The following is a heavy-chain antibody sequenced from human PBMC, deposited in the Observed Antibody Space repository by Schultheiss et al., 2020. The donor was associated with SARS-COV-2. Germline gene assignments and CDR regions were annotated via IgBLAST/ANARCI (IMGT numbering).Heavy chain of an antibody. CDR2: IYYSGST. J-gene: IGHJ5*02. CDR1: GGSISSGGYY. D-gene: IGHD6-19*01. Sequence: SETLSLTCTVSGGSISSGGYYWSWIRQHPGKGLEWIGYIYYSGSTYYNPSLKSRVTISVDTSKNQFSLKLSSVTAADTAVYYCARAGRARSNIAVAGTGWFDTWGQGTLVTVSS. CDR3: ARAGRARSNIAVAGTGWFDT. V-gene: IGHV4-31*03.